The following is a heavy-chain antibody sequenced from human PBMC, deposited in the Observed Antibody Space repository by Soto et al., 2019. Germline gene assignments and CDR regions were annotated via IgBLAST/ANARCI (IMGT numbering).Heavy chain of an antibody. J-gene: IGHJ6*02. CDR2: IYHGGSS. CDR1: GGSVSTSSW. CDR3: ARGPRRDGYSHYYGMDV. V-gene: IGHV4-4*02. Sequence: PSETLSLTCVVSGGSVSTSSWWHWVRQPPGKGLEWIGEIYHGGSSNYNSSLKSRVAMSVDKSKNQVSLKLTSVTAADTAVYYCARGPRRDGYSHYYGMDVWGQGTTVTVAS. D-gene: IGHD4-4*01.